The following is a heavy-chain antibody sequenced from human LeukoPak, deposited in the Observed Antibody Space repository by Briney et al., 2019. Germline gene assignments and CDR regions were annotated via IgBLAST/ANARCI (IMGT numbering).Heavy chain of an antibody. V-gene: IGHV4-39*07. CDR1: GGSISSSNYY. CDR2: IYYSGST. CDR3: ARDVSRRGAATNIIGVLYYYYYYMDV. Sequence: PSETLSLTCTVSGGSISSSNYYWGWIRQPPGKGLEWIGSIYYSGSTYYNPSLKSRVTISVDTSKNQFSLKLSSVTAADTAVYYCARDVSRRGAATNIIGVLYYYYYYMDVWGKGTTVTVSS. J-gene: IGHJ6*03. D-gene: IGHD3-10*01.